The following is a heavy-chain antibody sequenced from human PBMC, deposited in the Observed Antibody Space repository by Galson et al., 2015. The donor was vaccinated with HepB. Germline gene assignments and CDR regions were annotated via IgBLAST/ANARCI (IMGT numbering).Heavy chain of an antibody. J-gene: IGHJ4*02. CDR2: IYSGGNT. CDR1: GFTVSRNY. V-gene: IGHV3-53*01. D-gene: IGHD3-10*01. CDR3: ARDTYYDY. Sequence: SLRLSCAASGFTVSRNYMSWVRQAPGKGLEWVSIIYSGGNTYYADSVKGRFTISRDNSKNTLYLQMNSLRAEDTAVYYCARDTYYDYWGQGTLVTVSS.